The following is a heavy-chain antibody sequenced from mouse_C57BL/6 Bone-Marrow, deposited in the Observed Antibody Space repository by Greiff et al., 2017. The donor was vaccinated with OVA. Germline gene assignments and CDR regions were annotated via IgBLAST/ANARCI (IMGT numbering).Heavy chain of an antibody. CDR2: IYPGSGST. Sequence: QVQLQQPGAELVKPGASVKLSCKASGYTFTSYWMHWVKQRPGQGLEWIGDIYPGSGSTNYNEKFKSKATLTVDTSSSTAYMQLSSLTSEDSAVYYCARSLSYAMDYWGQGTSVTVSS. CDR1: GYTFTSYW. V-gene: IGHV1-55*01. J-gene: IGHJ4*01. CDR3: ARSLSYAMDY.